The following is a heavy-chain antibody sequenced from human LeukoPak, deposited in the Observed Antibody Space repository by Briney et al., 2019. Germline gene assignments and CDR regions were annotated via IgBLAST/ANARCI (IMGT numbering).Heavy chain of an antibody. Sequence: TASETLSLTCTVSGGSISSGSYYWSWIRQPAGKGLEWIGRIYTSGSTNYNPSLKSRVTISVDTSKNQFSLKLSSVTAADTAVYYCAREAREGHVFDIWGQGTMVTVSS. D-gene: IGHD5-24*01. J-gene: IGHJ3*02. CDR1: GGSISSGSYY. CDR2: IYTSGST. CDR3: AREAREGHVFDI. V-gene: IGHV4-61*02.